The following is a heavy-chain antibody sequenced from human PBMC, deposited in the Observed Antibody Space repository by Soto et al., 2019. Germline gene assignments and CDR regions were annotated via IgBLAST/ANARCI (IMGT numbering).Heavy chain of an antibody. V-gene: IGHV3-74*01. J-gene: IGHJ4*02. CDR2: IKGDASST. CDR1: EFTFSNYW. D-gene: IGHD5-18*01. CDR3: TRVLQGSYGRFDY. Sequence: EVQLVESGGGLVQPGGSLRLSCAASEFTFSNYWMHWVRQAPGKGLVWVSRIKGDASSTSYADSVKGRFTISRDNAKNTLYLQMNSLRPEDTAVYYCTRVLQGSYGRFDYWGQGTLVTVSS.